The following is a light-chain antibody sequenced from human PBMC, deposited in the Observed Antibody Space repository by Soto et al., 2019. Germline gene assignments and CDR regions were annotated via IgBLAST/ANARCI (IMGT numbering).Light chain of an antibody. CDR1: QSISSW. CDR3: QQYNSYSET. CDR2: KAS. V-gene: IGKV1-5*03. J-gene: IGKJ1*01. Sequence: DIQMTQSPSTLSASVGDRVTITCRASQSISSWLAWYQQKPGKAPKLLIYKASSLESGVPSRFSGSGSGTEFNLTISSLQPDDFATYYCQQYNSYSETFGQGTKVEI.